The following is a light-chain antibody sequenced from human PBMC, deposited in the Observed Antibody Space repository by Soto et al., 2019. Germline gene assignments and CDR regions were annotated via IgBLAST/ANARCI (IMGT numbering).Light chain of an antibody. Sequence: EIVLTQSPGTLSLSPGERATLSCRASQSVSSSYLAWYQQKPGQAPSLLIYGASSRATGIPDRFSGSGSGTDFTLSISILEPEDFAVYYCQQYGYFGQGTKLESK. CDR2: GAS. CDR1: QSVSSSY. CDR3: QQYGY. V-gene: IGKV3-20*01. J-gene: IGKJ2*01.